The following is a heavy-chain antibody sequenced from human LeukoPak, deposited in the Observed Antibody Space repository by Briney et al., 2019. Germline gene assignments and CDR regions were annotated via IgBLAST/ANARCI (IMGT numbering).Heavy chain of an antibody. CDR3: ARGHNYGYSSSGY. D-gene: IGHD5-18*01. J-gene: IGHJ4*02. V-gene: IGHV1-46*01. CDR2: INPSGGAT. Sequence: ASVKVSCKASGYTFMSYHIHWVRQAPGQGLEWMGIINPSGGATTYAQKFQGRLTVARDASTSTIYMEMSSLRSEDTAVYYCARGHNYGYSSSGYWGQGTLVTVSS. CDR1: GYTFMSYH.